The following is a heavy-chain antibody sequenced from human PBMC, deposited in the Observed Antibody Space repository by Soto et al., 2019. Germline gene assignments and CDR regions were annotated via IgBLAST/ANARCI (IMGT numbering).Heavy chain of an antibody. CDR1: GYTFRNHG. Sequence: ASVKVSCKASGYTFRNHGITWVRQAPGRGPEWIGWISVDNGRTKSSENFQGRVTMTADTATTTVYMELRSLTSDDTAVYYCARSSATLPSPYSSSWHDYWAQGTVVTVSS. CDR2: ISVDNGRT. V-gene: IGHV1-18*01. J-gene: IGHJ4*02. CDR3: ARSSATLPSPYSSSWHDY. D-gene: IGHD6-13*01.